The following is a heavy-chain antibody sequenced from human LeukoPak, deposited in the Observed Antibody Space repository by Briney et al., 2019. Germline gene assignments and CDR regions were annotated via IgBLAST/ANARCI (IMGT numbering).Heavy chain of an antibody. J-gene: IGHJ3*02. CDR3: ARPGGDDFWSGYLAGAFDI. V-gene: IGHV5-51*01. CDR2: IYPGESDT. Sequence: GESLKISCKGSGYSFTSYWIGWVRQMPGKGLEGMGIIYPGESDTRYRPSFQGQVTLSAAKSISTAYLQWSSLKASDTAMYYCARPGGDDFWSGYLAGAFDIWGQGTMVTVSS. CDR1: GYSFTSYW. D-gene: IGHD3-3*01.